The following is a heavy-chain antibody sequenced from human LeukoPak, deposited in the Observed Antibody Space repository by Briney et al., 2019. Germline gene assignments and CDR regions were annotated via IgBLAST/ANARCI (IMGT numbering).Heavy chain of an antibody. V-gene: IGHV3-7*01. Sequence: PGGSLRLSCAASGFTFGTYWMSWVRQAPGKGLEWVANINQDGSEKYYVDSVKGRFTISRDNAKNSLYLQMSSLRAEDTAVYYCAREERDGYNYYWYFDLWGRGTLVTVSS. J-gene: IGHJ2*01. CDR1: GFTFGTYW. CDR2: INQDGSEK. CDR3: AREERDGYNYYWYFDL. D-gene: IGHD5-24*01.